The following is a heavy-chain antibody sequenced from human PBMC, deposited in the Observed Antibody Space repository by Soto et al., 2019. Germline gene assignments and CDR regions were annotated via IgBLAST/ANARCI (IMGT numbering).Heavy chain of an antibody. Sequence: SETLSLTCTVSCGSITTGGYYWSWIRQLPGKGLEWIGHRYYSESTYYNPSHKSRVSISLDTSKNQFSLKLSFVTAADTAMYYCARTKCSGGSCYSWSLDYWGQGTPVTVSS. CDR3: ARTKCSGGSCYSWSLDY. D-gene: IGHD2-15*01. V-gene: IGHV4-31*03. CDR2: RYYSEST. J-gene: IGHJ4*02. CDR1: CGSITTGGYY.